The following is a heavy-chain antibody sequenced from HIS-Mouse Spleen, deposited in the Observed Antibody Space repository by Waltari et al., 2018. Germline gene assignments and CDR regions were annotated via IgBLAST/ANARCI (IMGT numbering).Heavy chain of an antibody. CDR1: GGSISSSSYY. J-gene: IGHJ2*01. CDR2: IYYSGRT. CDR3: AREIPYSSSWYDWYFDL. V-gene: IGHV4-39*07. D-gene: IGHD6-13*01. Sequence: QLQLQESGPGLVKPSETLSLTCTVSGGSISSSSYYWGWNRQPPGKGLEWIGRIYYSGRTYYNPSLKSRVTISVDTSKNQFSLKLSAVTAADTAVYYCAREIPYSSSWYDWYFDLWGRGTLVTVSS.